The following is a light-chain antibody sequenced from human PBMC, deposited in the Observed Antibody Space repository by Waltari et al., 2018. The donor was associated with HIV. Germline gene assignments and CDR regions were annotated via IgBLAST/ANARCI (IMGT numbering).Light chain of an antibody. CDR3: QQYYNLPWT. CDR1: RSVLYSYSNRSN. Sequence: DIVMTQSPESLAVSLGEKATINCKSSRSVLYSYSNRSNIAWYQQKPGQPPKLLISWASIRGSGVPDRFSGSGSETDFTLTISSLQAEDVAVYYCQQYYNLPWTFGQGTKVEIK. V-gene: IGKV4-1*01. CDR2: WAS. J-gene: IGKJ1*01.